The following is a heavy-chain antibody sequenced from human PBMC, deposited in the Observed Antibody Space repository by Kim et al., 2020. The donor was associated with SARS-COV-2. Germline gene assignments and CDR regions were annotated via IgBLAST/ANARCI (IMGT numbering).Heavy chain of an antibody. J-gene: IGHJ3*02. D-gene: IGHD6-13*01. Sequence: GGSLRLSCAASGFTVSSNYMSWVRQAPGKGLEWASVIYSGGSTYYADSVKGRFTISRDNSKNTLYLQMNSLRAEDTAVYYCARDLSRAAAGTRHVDIWGQGTMVTVSS. V-gene: IGHV3-53*01. CDR2: IYSGGST. CDR3: ARDLSRAAAGTRHVDI. CDR1: GFTVSSNY.